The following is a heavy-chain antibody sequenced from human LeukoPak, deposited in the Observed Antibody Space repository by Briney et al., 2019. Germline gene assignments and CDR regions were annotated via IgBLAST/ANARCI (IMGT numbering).Heavy chain of an antibody. CDR3: GMDPPGSTITMAAFDY. CDR1: GFTFSTYG. J-gene: IGHJ4*02. V-gene: IGHV3-23*01. D-gene: IGHD3-10*01. Sequence: PGGSLRLSCAASGFTFSTYGMSWVRQAPGKGLEWVSGISGSGATIYYGDSVKGRFTVSRENSRSTLYLQMNSLRAEDTAVYYCGMDPPGSTITMAAFDYSGQGTLVTVSS. CDR2: ISGSGATI.